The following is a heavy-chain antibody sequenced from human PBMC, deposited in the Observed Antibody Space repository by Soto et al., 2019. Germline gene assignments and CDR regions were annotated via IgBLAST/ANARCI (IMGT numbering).Heavy chain of an antibody. CDR3: AREGGGDYDSSGAGAFDI. Sequence: GASVKVSCKASGGTFSSYAISWVRQAPGQGLEWMGGIIPIFGTANYAQKFQGRVTITADESTSTAYMELSSLRSEDPAVYYCAREGGGDYDSSGAGAFDIWGQGTMVTVSS. V-gene: IGHV1-69*13. D-gene: IGHD3-22*01. J-gene: IGHJ3*02. CDR2: IIPIFGTA. CDR1: GGTFSSYA.